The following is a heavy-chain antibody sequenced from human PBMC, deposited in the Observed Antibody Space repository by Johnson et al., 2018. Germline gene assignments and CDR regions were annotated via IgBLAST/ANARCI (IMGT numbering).Heavy chain of an antibody. V-gene: IGHV3-66*02. CDR2: IYSGGST. D-gene: IGHD3-22*01. Sequence: VQLQESGGGLVQPGGSLRLSCAASGFTVSSDYMSWVRQAPGKGLEWVSIIYSGGSTYYTDSVKGRFTISRDNSKNTLYLQMNSLRAEDTAVYYCAGVTMILVVTTNHGWGGFDVWGQGAMVTVSS. CDR1: GFTVSSDY. J-gene: IGHJ3*01. CDR3: AGVTMILVVTTNHGWGGFDV.